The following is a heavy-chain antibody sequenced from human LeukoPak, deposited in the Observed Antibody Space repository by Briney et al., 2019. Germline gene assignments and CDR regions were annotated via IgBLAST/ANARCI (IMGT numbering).Heavy chain of an antibody. CDR3: ARDRVGP. J-gene: IGHJ6*02. V-gene: IGHV4-59*12. CDR1: GGSISSYY. Sequence: PSETLSLTCTVSGGSISSYYWSWIRQPPGKGLEWIGSIYYSGSTYYNPSLKSRVTISVDTSRNQFSLKLSSVTAADTAVYYCARDRVGPWGQGTTVTVSS. D-gene: IGHD1-26*01. CDR2: IYYSGST.